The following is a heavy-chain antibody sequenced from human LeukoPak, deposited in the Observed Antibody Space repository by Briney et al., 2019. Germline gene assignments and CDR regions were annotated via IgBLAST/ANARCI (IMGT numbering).Heavy chain of an antibody. J-gene: IGHJ4*02. CDR1: GSTVSSNF. CDR2: FYSGGST. CDR3: ARDHCSGDSCKIDY. Sequence: GGSQRLACAASGSTVSSNFMSWVRQAPGKGLEWVSIFYSGGSTYYADSVKGRFTISRDLSKNTVYLQMNSLRAEDTAVYYCARDHCSGDSCKIDYWGQGTMVTVSS. D-gene: IGHD2-15*01. V-gene: IGHV3-53*01.